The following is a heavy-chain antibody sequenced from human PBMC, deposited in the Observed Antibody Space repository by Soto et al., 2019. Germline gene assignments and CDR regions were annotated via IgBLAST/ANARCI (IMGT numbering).Heavy chain of an antibody. Sequence: EVQLVESGGGLVKPGGSLRLSCAASGFTFSSYSMNWVRQAPGKGLEWVSSISSSSSYIYYADSVKGRFTISRDNAKNSLYLQLNRLRAEDTAVYYCASFGTATQFFYYYYGMDVWGQGTTVTVSS. CDR1: GFTFSSYS. D-gene: IGHD2-15*01. V-gene: IGHV3-21*01. J-gene: IGHJ6*02. CDR2: ISSSSSYI. CDR3: ASFGTATQFFYYYYGMDV.